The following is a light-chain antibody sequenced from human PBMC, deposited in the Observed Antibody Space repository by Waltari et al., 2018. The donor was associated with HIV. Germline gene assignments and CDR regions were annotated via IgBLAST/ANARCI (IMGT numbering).Light chain of an antibody. J-gene: IGLJ3*02. CDR2: GNN. CDR3: AAWDDSLSGRV. Sequence: QSVLPQPPSASGTPGQRVTISCSGSSSNIGRSHVSWYQQVPGTAPKLLIDGNNPRPPGVPYRFSGSQSGTSASLAISGLRSEDEADYYCAAWDDSLSGRVFGGGTKLTVL. CDR1: SSNIGRSH. V-gene: IGLV1-47*01.